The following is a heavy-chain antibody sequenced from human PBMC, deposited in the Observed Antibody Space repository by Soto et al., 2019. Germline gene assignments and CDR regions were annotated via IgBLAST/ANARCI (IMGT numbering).Heavy chain of an antibody. CDR2: IVVGSGST. D-gene: IGHD1-26*01. CDR1: GFTFTSSA. CDR3: AALSGSYFRDAFDI. V-gene: IGHV1-58*01. J-gene: IGHJ3*02. Sequence: SVKVSCKASGFTFTSSAVQWVRQARGQRLEWIGWIVVGSGSTNYAQKFQERVTTTRDMSTSTAYMELSSLRSEDTAVYYCAALSGSYFRDAFDIWGQGTMVTVSS.